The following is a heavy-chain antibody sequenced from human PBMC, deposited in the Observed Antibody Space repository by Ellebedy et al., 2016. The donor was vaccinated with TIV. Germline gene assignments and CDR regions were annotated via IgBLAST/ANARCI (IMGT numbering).Heavy chain of an antibody. CDR1: GFTVSNNY. J-gene: IGHJ4*02. D-gene: IGHD3-10*01. Sequence: GESLKISCAASGFTVSNNYMSWVRQAPGKGLEWVSVIYSGGSTYYADSVKGRFTIPRDNSKNTLYLQMNSLRAEDTAVYYCAGRPRGWGQGTLVTVSS. V-gene: IGHV3-53*01. CDR3: AGRPRG. CDR2: IYSGGST.